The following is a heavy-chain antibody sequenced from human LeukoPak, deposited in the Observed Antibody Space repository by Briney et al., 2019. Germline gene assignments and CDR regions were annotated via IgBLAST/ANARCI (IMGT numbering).Heavy chain of an antibody. J-gene: IGHJ4*02. CDR2: ISSSGSTI. Sequence: GGSLRLSCAASGFTFSSYEMNWVRRAPGKGLEWVSYISSSGSTIYYADSVKGRFTISRDNAKNSLYLQMNSLRAEDTAVYYCARVLHKRNYDSSVYYGYWGQGTLVTVSS. V-gene: IGHV3-48*03. CDR3: ARVLHKRNYDSSVYYGY. CDR1: GFTFSSYE. D-gene: IGHD3-22*01.